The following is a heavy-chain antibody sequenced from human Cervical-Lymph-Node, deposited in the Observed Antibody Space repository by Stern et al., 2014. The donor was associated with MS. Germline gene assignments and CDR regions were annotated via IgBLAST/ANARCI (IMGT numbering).Heavy chain of an antibody. CDR1: GYNFTAYA. CDR3: AREGGNQWLENWFDP. V-gene: IGHV7-4-1*02. Sequence: VQLVQSGSELKKPGASVRVSCKASGYNFTAYAINWVRQAPGQGLEWMGLINTNTGHPTYAQAFTGRFVFSLDTSASTTHLQISSLKTDDTAVYYCAREGGNQWLENWFDPWGQGTLVTVSS. D-gene: IGHD6-19*01. J-gene: IGHJ5*02. CDR2: INTNTGHP.